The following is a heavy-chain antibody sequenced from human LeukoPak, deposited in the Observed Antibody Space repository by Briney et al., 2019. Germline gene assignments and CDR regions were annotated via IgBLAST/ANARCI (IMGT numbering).Heavy chain of an antibody. D-gene: IGHD6-19*01. CDR2: ISGSGGST. Sequence: PGGSLRLSCAASGFTFSSCAMSRVRQAPGKGLEWVSAISGSGGSTYYADSVKGRFTISRDNSKSALYLQMNSLRAEDTAVYYCAKDMEQWLANCFDYWGQGTLVTVSS. CDR1: GFTFSSCA. J-gene: IGHJ4*02. V-gene: IGHV3-23*01. CDR3: AKDMEQWLANCFDY.